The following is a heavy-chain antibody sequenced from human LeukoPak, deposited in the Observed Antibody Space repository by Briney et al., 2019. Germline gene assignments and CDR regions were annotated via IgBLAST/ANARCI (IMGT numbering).Heavy chain of an antibody. CDR2: ISSASSYL. D-gene: IGHD2-2*01. CDR3: ARSEGYCSSTSCDAYYFYMDV. Sequence: GGSLRLSCAASGFTFSDYGMNWVRQAPGKGLEWVSSISSASSYLSYADSVKGRFTISRDNAKNSLYLQLNNLRAEDTAVYYCARSEGYCSSTSCDAYYFYMDVWGKGTTVTVSS. J-gene: IGHJ6*03. CDR1: GFTFSDYG. V-gene: IGHV3-21*01.